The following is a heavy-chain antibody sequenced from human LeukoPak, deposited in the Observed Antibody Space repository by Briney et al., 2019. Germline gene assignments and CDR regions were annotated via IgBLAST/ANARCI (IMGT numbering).Heavy chain of an antibody. CDR1: GFTFSSSA. V-gene: IGHV3-30*18. D-gene: IGHD4-17*01. J-gene: IGHJ5*02. CDR3: AKGPLYYYGDNAWFGP. Sequence: GRSLTLSCAASGFTFSSSAMHWVRQAPGKGLEWVAVVFSDGTYKYYADSVRGRFTISRDNSKNMLFLQMNSLRAEDTAVYYCAKGPLYYYGDNAWFGPWGQGTLVTVSS. CDR2: VFSDGTYK.